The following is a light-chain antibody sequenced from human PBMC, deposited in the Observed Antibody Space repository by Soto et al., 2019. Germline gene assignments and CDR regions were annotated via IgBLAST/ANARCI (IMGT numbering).Light chain of an antibody. V-gene: IGLV2-18*02. CDR2: EVS. J-gene: IGLJ1*01. CDR3: NSYTSSNTYV. Sequence: SVLTQPASVSGSPGQSVTISCTGTSSDVGSYNRVSWYQQPPGTAPKLMIYEVSNRPSGVPDRFSGSKSGNTASLTISGLQPEDEADYYCNSYTSSNTYVFGTGTKVTVL. CDR1: SSDVGSYNR.